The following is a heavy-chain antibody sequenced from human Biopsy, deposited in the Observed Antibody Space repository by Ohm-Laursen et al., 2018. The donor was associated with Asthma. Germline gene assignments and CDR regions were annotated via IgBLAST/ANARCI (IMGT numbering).Heavy chain of an antibody. Sequence: SLRLSCAASGFTFSGYTMNWVRQAPGKGLEWVSSITSSSSYIFYADSVKGRFTISRGNPRNSLYLQMNSLGAEDTAVYYCARDAPTGGYIDYWGLGTLVTVSS. CDR3: ARDAPTGGYIDY. CDR2: ITSSSSYI. CDR1: GFTFSGYT. V-gene: IGHV3-21*01. J-gene: IGHJ4*02. D-gene: IGHD7-27*01.